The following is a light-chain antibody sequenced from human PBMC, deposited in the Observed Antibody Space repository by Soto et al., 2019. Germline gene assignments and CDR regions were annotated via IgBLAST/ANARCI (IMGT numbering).Light chain of an antibody. Sequence: QSALTQPASVSGSPGLSITISCTGTSSDIGAYNYVSWYQQHPGKAPQLMIYDVTYRPSGVSNRFSGSKSGNTASLTISGLQAEDEADYYCSSFTSTSAVVFGGGTKLTVL. CDR2: DVT. CDR1: SSDIGAYNY. CDR3: SSFTSTSAVV. V-gene: IGLV2-14*01. J-gene: IGLJ2*01.